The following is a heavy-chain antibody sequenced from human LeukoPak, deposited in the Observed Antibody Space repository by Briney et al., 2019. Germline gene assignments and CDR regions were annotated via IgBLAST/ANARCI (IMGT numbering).Heavy chain of an antibody. CDR3: ATTVVSAFDI. D-gene: IGHD2-15*01. V-gene: IGHV4-34*01. CDR1: GGSFSGYY. Sequence: SSETLSLTCAVYGGSFSGYYWSWIRQPPGKGLEWIGEINHSGSTNYNPSLKSRVTISVDTSKNQFSLKLSSVTAADRAVYYCATTVVSAFDIWGQGTMVTVSS. CDR2: INHSGST. J-gene: IGHJ3*02.